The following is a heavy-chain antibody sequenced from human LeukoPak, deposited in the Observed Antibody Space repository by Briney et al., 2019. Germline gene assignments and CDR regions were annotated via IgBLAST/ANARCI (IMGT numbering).Heavy chain of an antibody. CDR1: AFNFTAYW. CDR3: AKLTGGNSDDY. Sequence: GGSLRLSCGSTAFNFTAYWMHWVRQDPRQGLLWVARINSDGTTTNYADSVKGRFTISRDNAKNTLFLQMNSLRAEDTALYYCAKLTGGNSDDYWGQGTLVTVSS. V-gene: IGHV3-74*01. D-gene: IGHD4-23*01. J-gene: IGHJ4*02. CDR2: INSDGTTT.